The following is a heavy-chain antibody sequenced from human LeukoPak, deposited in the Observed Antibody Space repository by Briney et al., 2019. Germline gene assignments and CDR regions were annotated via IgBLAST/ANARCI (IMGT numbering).Heavy chain of an antibody. CDR3: AKPFAVVTAKPLPWNFDI. CDR1: GFTVSSNY. D-gene: IGHD2-21*02. J-gene: IGHJ3*02. Sequence: GGSLRLSCAASGFTVSSNYMSWVRQAPGKGLEWVSVIYSGGSTYYADSVKGRFAISRDNSKNTLYLQMNSLRAEDTAVYYCAKPFAVVTAKPLPWNFDIWGQGTMVTVSS. CDR2: IYSGGST. V-gene: IGHV3-66*01.